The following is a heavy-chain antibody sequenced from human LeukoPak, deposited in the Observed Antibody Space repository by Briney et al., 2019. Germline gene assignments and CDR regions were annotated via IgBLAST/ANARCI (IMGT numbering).Heavy chain of an antibody. Sequence: QPGGSLRLSCAASGFTFSSYWMSWVRQAPGKGLEWVANIKQDGSEKYYVDSVKGRFTISRDNAKNSLYLQMNSLRAEDTAVYYCARLAYCGGDCSDAFDIWGQGTMVTVSS. J-gene: IGHJ3*02. CDR2: IKQDGSEK. V-gene: IGHV3-7*01. D-gene: IGHD2-21*02. CDR1: GFTFSSYW. CDR3: ARLAYCGGDCSDAFDI.